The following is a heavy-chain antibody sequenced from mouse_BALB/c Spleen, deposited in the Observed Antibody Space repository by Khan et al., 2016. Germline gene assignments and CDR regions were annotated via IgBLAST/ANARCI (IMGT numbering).Heavy chain of an antibody. J-gene: IGHJ4*01. Sequence: QIQLVQSGPELKKPGETVRISCKASGYTFTTAGMQWVQKMPGKGLKWMGWINTYTGEPTYADDFKGRFAFSLETSASTAYLQINNLKHEDTATYFGAAYYRDAMDYGGQGTSVTVSS. V-gene: IGHV9-4*01. CDR1: GYTFTTAG. CDR2: INTYTGEP. D-gene: IGHD2-14*01. CDR3: AAYYRDAMDY.